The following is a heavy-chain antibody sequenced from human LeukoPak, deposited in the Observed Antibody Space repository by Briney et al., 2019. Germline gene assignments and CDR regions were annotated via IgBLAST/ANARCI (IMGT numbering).Heavy chain of an antibody. Sequence: GGSLRLSCAASGFSFSSNGMHWVRQAPGKGLEWVAFIRYDGSNTYYADSVKGRFTISRDNSKNTLYLQMNTLRGEDTAVYYCAKDFHNWGAFDYWGQGTLVTVSS. V-gene: IGHV3-30*02. CDR2: IRYDGSNT. CDR1: GFSFSSNG. J-gene: IGHJ4*02. D-gene: IGHD1-1*01. CDR3: AKDFHNWGAFDY.